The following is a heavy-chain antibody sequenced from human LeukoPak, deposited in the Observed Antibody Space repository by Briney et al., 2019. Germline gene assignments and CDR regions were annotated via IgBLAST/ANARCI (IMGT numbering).Heavy chain of an antibody. CDR1: GGSISSYY. CDR2: IYYSGST. V-gene: IGHV4-59*12. D-gene: IGHD3-3*01. CDR3: ARGRHKKRLRFLEWLGAFDI. Sequence: SETLSLTCTVSGGSISSYYWSWIRQPPGKGLEWIGYIYYSGSTNYNPSLKSRVIISVDMSKNQFSLKLSTVTAADTAVYYCARGRHKKRLRFLEWLGAFDIWGQGTVVTVSS. J-gene: IGHJ3*02.